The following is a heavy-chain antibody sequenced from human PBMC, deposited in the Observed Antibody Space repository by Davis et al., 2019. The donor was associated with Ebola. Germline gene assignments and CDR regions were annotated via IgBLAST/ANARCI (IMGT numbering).Heavy chain of an antibody. CDR3: ASPPVLYSSSPNPDY. CDR2: IYYRGNT. D-gene: IGHD6-13*01. Sequence: PSETLSLTCTVSGGSIFSRSYYWGWIRQPPGKGLEWIGSIYYRGNTFYNPPLKSRVTISVDTSKNQIPLKMSSVTAADTAVYYCASPPVLYSSSPNPDYWGQGTLVTVSS. V-gene: IGHV4-39*01. J-gene: IGHJ4*02. CDR1: GGSIFSRSYY.